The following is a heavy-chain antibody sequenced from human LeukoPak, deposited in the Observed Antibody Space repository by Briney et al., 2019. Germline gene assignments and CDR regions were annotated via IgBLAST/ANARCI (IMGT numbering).Heavy chain of an antibody. CDR3: TKAPYSSGWYAGY. CDR2: IKSKTDGGTT. Sequence: GGSLRLSCAASGFTFSNAWMRWVRQAPGKGLEWVGRIKSKTDGGTTDYAAPVKGRFTISRDDSKNTLYLQMNSLKTEDTAVYYCTKAPYSSGWYAGYWGQGTLVTVSS. CDR1: GFTFSNAW. J-gene: IGHJ4*02. V-gene: IGHV3-15*01. D-gene: IGHD6-19*01.